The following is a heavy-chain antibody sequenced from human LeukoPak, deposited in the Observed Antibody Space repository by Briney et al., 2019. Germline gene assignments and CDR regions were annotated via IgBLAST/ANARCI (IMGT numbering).Heavy chain of an antibody. CDR3: ARDSPPGGMDV. J-gene: IGHJ6*02. CDR1: GFTFSSSA. Sequence: GGSLRLSCAASGFTFSSSAMSWVRQVPGKGLEWVSGISASGGSTYYADSVKGRFTISRDNSKNTLYLQMNSLRAEDTAVYYCARDSPPGGMDVWGQGTTVTVSS. V-gene: IGHV3-23*01. CDR2: ISASGGST.